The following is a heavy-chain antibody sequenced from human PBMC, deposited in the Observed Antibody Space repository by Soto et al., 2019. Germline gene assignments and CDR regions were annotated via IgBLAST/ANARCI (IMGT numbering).Heavy chain of an antibody. V-gene: IGHV1-69*13. D-gene: IGHD3-10*01. J-gene: IGHJ6*02. CDR1: GGTFSSYA. CDR3: ARDRVYYYGMDV. Sequence: SVKVSCKASGGTFSSYAISWVRQAPGQGLEWMGGIIPIFGTANYAQKFQGRVTITADESTSTAYMELSSLRSEDTAVYYCARDRVYYYGMDVWGQGTTVTVSS. CDR2: IIPIFGTA.